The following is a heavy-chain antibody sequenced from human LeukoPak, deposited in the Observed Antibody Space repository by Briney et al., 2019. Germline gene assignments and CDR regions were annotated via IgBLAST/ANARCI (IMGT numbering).Heavy chain of an antibody. D-gene: IGHD1-26*01. Sequence: GGSLRLSCTASGFTFSSYSMNWVRQAPGKGLEWVSYISSSSSTMYYADSVKGRFTISRENAKNSLYLQMNSLRAEDTAVYYCARDKIVGATNFDYWGQGILVTVSS. V-gene: IGHV3-48*01. CDR3: ARDKIVGATNFDY. CDR2: ISSSSSTM. J-gene: IGHJ4*02. CDR1: GFTFSSYS.